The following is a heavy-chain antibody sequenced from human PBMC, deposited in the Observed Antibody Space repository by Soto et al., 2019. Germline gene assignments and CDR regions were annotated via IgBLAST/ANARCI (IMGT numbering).Heavy chain of an antibody. CDR1: GFTFSTYA. CDR3: TKPPRSYYYYMDV. D-gene: IGHD3-10*01. V-gene: IGHV3-23*01. CDR2: ISGSGSDR. J-gene: IGHJ6*03. Sequence: EVQVLESGGGLVQPGGSLRLSCVASGFTFSTYAMNWVRQAPGKGLEWVSGISGSGSDRYYADSVRGRFTISRDNSNNTLNLQMDSLRAEDTAIYYCTKPPRSYYYYMDVWGKGTTVTVSS.